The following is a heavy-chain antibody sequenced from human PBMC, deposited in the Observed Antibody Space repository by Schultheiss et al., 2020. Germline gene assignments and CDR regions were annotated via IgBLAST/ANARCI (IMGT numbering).Heavy chain of an antibody. Sequence: GESLKISCKASGYSFTGYYMHWVRQAPGQGLEWMGWISAYNGNTNYAQKLQGRVTMTTDTSTSTAYMELRSLRSDDTAVYYCARGGATLHYYYGMDVWGQGTTVTVSS. D-gene: IGHD1-26*01. CDR1: GYSFTGYY. CDR2: ISAYNGNT. J-gene: IGHJ6*02. V-gene: IGHV1-18*04. CDR3: ARGGATLHYYYGMDV.